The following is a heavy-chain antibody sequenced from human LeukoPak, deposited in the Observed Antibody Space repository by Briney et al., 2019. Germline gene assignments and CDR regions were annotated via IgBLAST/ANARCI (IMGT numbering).Heavy chain of an antibody. V-gene: IGHV3-74*01. Sequence: GGPLRLSCAASGFTFSSYWMHWVRQAAGKGLVWVSHINDDGSSTNYADSVKGRFTISRDNAKDTLYLQMNSLRAEDTAVYYCARDRSRGWFDPWGQGTLVTVSS. CDR2: INDDGSST. CDR3: ARDRSRGWFDP. J-gene: IGHJ5*02. D-gene: IGHD3-10*01. CDR1: GFTFSSYW.